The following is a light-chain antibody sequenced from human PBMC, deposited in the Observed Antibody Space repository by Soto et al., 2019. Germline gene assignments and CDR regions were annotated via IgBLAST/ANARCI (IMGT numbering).Light chain of an antibody. J-gene: IGKJ5*01. CDR1: QDIGIR. V-gene: IGKV1D-12*01. CDR2: SAY. Sequence: DIQMTQSPSSLSASVGDTVTITCRSSQDIGIRLSWYQQKPGKATKILIFSAYNLGRGVKSRFSGSGSGTDFTLSIRSLQPEDFATYYCQQALRFQVICGQGTRLEIK. CDR3: QQALRFQVI.